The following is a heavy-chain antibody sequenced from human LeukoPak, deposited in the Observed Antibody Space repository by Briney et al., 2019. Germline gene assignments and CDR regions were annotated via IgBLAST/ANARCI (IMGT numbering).Heavy chain of an antibody. CDR2: IYYSGST. CDR3: ASGAAYYDFWSGYYPLDY. V-gene: IGHV4-59*01. Sequence: SETLSLTCTVSGGSISSYYWSWIRQPPGKGLEWIGYIYYSGSTNYNPSLKSRVTISVDTSKNQFSLKLSSVTAADTAVYYCASGAAYYDFWSGYYPLDYWGQGTLVIVSS. D-gene: IGHD3-3*01. J-gene: IGHJ4*02. CDR1: GGSISSYY.